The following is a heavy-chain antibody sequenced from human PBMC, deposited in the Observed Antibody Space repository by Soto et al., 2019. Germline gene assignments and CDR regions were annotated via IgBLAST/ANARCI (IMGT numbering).Heavy chain of an antibody. CDR2: INHGGST. Sequence: SETLSLTCAVYGGSFSGYCWTWIRQPPGKGLEWIGEINHGGSTNYNPSLKSRVTISVDTSKNQFSLKLSSVTAADTAVYYCARGPSATVRGVFTAWGPGTLVTVSS. V-gene: IGHV4-34*01. CDR3: ARGPSATVRGVFTA. CDR1: GGSFSGYC. J-gene: IGHJ5*02. D-gene: IGHD3-10*01.